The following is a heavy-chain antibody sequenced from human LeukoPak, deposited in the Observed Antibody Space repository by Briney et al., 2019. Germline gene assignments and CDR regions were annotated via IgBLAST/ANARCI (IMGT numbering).Heavy chain of an antibody. V-gene: IGHV3-23*01. D-gene: IGHD3-10*01. CDR3: AKDHGSLGSGLN. CDR1: GFTFDSYE. CDR2: ISGSGVST. Sequence: PGGSLRLSCAASGFTFDSYEMNWVRQAPGQGLEWVSVISGSGVSTYYADSVKGRFTISRDNSKNTLYLQMNSLRAEDTAVYYCAKDHGSLGSGLNWGQGTLVTVSS. J-gene: IGHJ4*02.